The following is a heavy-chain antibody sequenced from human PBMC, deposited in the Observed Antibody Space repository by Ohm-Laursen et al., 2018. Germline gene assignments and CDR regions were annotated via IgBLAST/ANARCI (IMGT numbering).Heavy chain of an antibody. J-gene: IGHJ4*02. V-gene: IGHV3-23*01. CDR2: ISNNGAGT. CDR1: GFTFSSDT. D-gene: IGHD2-15*01. CDR3: VKGRLAGAFDY. Sequence: SLRLSCAASGFTFSSDTMSWVRQAPGKGLEWVSSISNNGAGTYYADSVKGRFTISRDDSKNTLYLQMNSLGAEDTAIYYCVKGRLAGAFDYWGQGTLVTVSS.